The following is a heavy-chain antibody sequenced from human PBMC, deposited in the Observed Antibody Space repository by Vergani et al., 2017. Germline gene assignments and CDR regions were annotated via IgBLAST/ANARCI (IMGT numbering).Heavy chain of an antibody. CDR2: IHNRGKT. J-gene: IGHJ2*01. Sequence: QVRLEESGPGLVKPSETLSLTCSVSGYSIGSGFYWAWIRQSPGEGIQWLTSIHNRGKTYHNPSLKSRVSVSLDTSKNRFSLNLTAVTATDTAVSYCARSQGDYWNVDLWGPGSLVTVSS. D-gene: IGHD4-17*01. V-gene: IGHV4-38-2*01. CDR3: ARSQGDYWNVDL. CDR1: GYSIGSGFY.